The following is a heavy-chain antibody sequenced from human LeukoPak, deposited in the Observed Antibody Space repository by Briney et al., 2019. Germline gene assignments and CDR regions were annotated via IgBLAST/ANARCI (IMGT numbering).Heavy chain of an antibody. CDR1: GGSFSSYY. CDR3: ARHAVYAGSGWAFDF. CDR2: IFYTGSGST. V-gene: IGHV4-59*08. Sequence: PSETLSLTCTVSGGSFSSYYWSWIRQPPGKGLEWIGYIFYTGSGSTSHNPSLKSRVTISVDTSKNQFSLNLNSVTAADTAVYYCARHAVYAGSGWAFDFWGQGTLVTVFS. D-gene: IGHD6-19*01. J-gene: IGHJ4*02.